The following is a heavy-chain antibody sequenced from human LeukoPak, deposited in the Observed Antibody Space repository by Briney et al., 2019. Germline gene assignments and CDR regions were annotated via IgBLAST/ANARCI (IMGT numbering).Heavy chain of an antibody. D-gene: IGHD3-10*02. CDR3: AELGITMIGGV. J-gene: IGHJ6*04. CDR1: GFTFDDYW. V-gene: IGHV3-7*01. CDR2: INQDGSEK. Sequence: PGRSLRLSCGASGFTFDDYWMSWVRQAPGQGLEWVANINQDGSEKYYLDSAKGRFTISRDNARNSLYLQVNSLRAEDTAVYYCAELGITMIGGVWGKGTTVTISS.